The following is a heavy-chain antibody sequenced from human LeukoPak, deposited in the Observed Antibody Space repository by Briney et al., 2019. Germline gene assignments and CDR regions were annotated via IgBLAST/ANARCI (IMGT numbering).Heavy chain of an antibody. CDR2: IYYSGST. Sequence: SETLSLTCTVSGGSISSYYWSWIRQPPGKGLEWIGYIYYSGSTSYSPSLKSRVTISIDTSNNQLSLELRSVAAADTAVYYCARDLYSAYDYSYYGLDVWGLGTTVTVSS. D-gene: IGHD5-12*01. J-gene: IGHJ6*02. V-gene: IGHV4-59*01. CDR1: GGSISSYY. CDR3: ARDLYSAYDYSYYGLDV.